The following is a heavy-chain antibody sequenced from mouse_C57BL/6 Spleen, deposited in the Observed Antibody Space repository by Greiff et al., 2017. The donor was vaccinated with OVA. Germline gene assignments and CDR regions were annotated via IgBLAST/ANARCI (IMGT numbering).Heavy chain of an antibody. CDR3: APQTAQATGYAMDY. CDR2: IWRGGST. CDR1: GFSLTSYG. J-gene: IGHJ4*01. V-gene: IGHV2-5*01. D-gene: IGHD3-2*02. Sequence: QVHVKQSGPGLVQPSQSLSITCTVSGFSLTSYGVHWVRQSPGKGLEWLGVIWRGGSTDYNAAFMSRLSITKDNSKSQVFFKMNSLQADDTAIYYCAPQTAQATGYAMDYWGQGTSVTVSS.